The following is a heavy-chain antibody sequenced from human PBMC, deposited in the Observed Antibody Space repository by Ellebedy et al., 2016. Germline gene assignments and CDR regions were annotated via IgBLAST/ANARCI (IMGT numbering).Heavy chain of an antibody. Sequence: GESLKISCAASGFTFSSYAMSWVRQAPGKGLEWVAVISYDGSNKYYADSVKGRFTISRDNSKNTLYLQMNSLRAEDTAVYYCAKDRGHYYDSSDFDYWGQGTLVTVSS. J-gene: IGHJ4*02. CDR1: GFTFSSYA. V-gene: IGHV3-30*18. CDR3: AKDRGHYYDSSDFDY. D-gene: IGHD3-22*01. CDR2: ISYDGSNK.